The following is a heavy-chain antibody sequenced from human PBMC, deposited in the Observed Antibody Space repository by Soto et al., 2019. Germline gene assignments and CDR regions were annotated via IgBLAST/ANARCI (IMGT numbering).Heavy chain of an antibody. CDR2: IYYRGST. J-gene: IGHJ5*02. D-gene: IGHD4-17*01. CDR3: AREFVYCDYGGWFDP. CDR1: GGSFTSGDYY. Sequence: TLSLTCTVSGGSFTSGDYYWSWIRQHPGKGLEWIGYIYYRGSTYYNPSLRRRDTISVDTSTKQCSLKLISVTAADTALYYCAREFVYCDYGGWFDPWGQGTQVTVSS. V-gene: IGHV4-31*03.